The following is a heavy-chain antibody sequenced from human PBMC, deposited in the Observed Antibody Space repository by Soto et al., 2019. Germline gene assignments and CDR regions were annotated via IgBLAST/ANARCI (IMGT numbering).Heavy chain of an antibody. J-gene: IGHJ3*02. CDR2: ISSSSSVI. Sequence: EVQLVESGGGLVQPGGSLRLSCAASGFTFSSYSMNWVRQAPGKGLEWVSYISSSSSVILYADSVKGRFTISRDNAKNSLYLQVNSLRDEDTALYYCARDRIYAFDIWGQGTMVTVSS. CDR3: ARDRIYAFDI. CDR1: GFTFSSYS. V-gene: IGHV3-48*02.